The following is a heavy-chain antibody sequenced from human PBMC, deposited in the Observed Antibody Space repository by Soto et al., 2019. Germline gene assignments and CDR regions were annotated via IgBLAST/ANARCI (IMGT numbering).Heavy chain of an antibody. J-gene: IGHJ5*02. CDR2: INHSGST. CDR3: ARGYGGHWFDP. D-gene: IGHD4-17*01. Sequence: PSETLSLACDVYGGSFGGYYWSWIRQPPGKGLEWIGEINHSGSTNNNPSLKSRVTISVDTSKNQFSLKLSSVTAADTAVYYCARGYGGHWFDPWGQGTLVT. CDR1: GGSFGGYY. V-gene: IGHV4-34*01.